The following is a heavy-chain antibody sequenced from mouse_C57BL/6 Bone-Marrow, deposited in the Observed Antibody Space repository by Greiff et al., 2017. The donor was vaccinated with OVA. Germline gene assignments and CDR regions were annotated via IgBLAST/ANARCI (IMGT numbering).Heavy chain of an antibody. D-gene: IGHD1-1*01. Sequence: VQLKESVAELVRPGASVKLSCTASGFNIKNTYMHWVKQRPEQGLEWIGRIDPANGNTKYAPKFPGKATITADTSSNTAYLQLSSLTSEDTAIYYCASDYYGSSPWFAYWGQGTLVTVSA. CDR1: GFNIKNTY. J-gene: IGHJ3*01. CDR2: IDPANGNT. CDR3: ASDYYGSSPWFAY. V-gene: IGHV14-3*01.